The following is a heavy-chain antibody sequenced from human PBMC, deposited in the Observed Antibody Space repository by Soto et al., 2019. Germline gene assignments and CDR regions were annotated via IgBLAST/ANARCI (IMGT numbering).Heavy chain of an antibody. CDR1: GFTFSSYS. CDR2: ISSSSSTI. D-gene: IGHD4-17*01. J-gene: IGHJ4*02. Sequence: EVQLVESGGGLVQPGGSLRLSCAASGFTFSSYSMNWVRQAPGKGLEWVSYISSSSSTIYYADSVKGRFTISRDNAKNPRYLQMNSLRAEDTAVYYCARDVGLDYGDYPYYFDSWGQGTLVTVSS. V-gene: IGHV3-48*01. CDR3: ARDVGLDYGDYPYYFDS.